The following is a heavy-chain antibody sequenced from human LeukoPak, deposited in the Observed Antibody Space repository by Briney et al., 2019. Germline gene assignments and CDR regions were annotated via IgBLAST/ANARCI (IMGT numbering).Heavy chain of an antibody. D-gene: IGHD3-10*01. CDR1: GYTFTSYY. CDR3: ARIQMGYNHADY. J-gene: IGHJ4*02. V-gene: IGHV1-46*01. CDR2: INPSGGST. Sequence: ASVKASCKASGYTFTSYYMHWVRQAPGQGLEWMGIINPSGGSTSYAQKFQGRVTMTRDTSISTAYMELSRLRSDDTAVYYCARIQMGYNHADYWGQGTLVTVSS.